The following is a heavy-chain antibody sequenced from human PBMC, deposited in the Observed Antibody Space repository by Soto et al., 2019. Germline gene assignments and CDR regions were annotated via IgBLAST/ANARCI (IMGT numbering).Heavy chain of an antibody. V-gene: IGHV4-31*03. Sequence: SETLSLTCTVSGGSVSTGGYYWSWIRQHPGKGLEWIGYIYYSDSTYYNPSLKSRVIMSVDTSKNQFSLKLSSLTAADTAVYYCASSPALVGPDYWGQGTLVTVSS. J-gene: IGHJ4*02. D-gene: IGHD1-26*01. CDR3: ASSPALVGPDY. CDR2: IYYSDST. CDR1: GGSVSTGGYY.